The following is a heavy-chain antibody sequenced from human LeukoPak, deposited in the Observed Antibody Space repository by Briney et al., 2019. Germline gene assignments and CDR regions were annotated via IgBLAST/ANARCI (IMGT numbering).Heavy chain of an antibody. Sequence: GGSLRLSCTTSGFTFSHYAMHWVRQAPGKGLEWVAVIWNDGSDKYYGDSVKGRFTISRDNSKKSVYLQLSSLRVEDTAVYYCAKDAERGFDFSNSLQSWGQGTLVTLSS. J-gene: IGHJ4*02. V-gene: IGHV3-33*06. CDR1: GFTFSHYA. CDR2: IWNDGSDK. CDR3: AKDAERGFDFSNSLQS. D-gene: IGHD4-11*01.